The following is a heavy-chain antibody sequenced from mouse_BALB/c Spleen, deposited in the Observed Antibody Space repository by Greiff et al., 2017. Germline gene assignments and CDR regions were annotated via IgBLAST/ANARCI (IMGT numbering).Heavy chain of an antibody. J-gene: IGHJ4*01. D-gene: IGHD2-4*01. V-gene: IGHV1-7*01. Sequence: VQLQESGAELAKPGASVKMSCKASGYTFTSYWMHWVKQRPGQGLEWIGYINPSTGYTEYNQKFKDKATLTADKSSSTAYMQLSSLTSEDSAVYYCAKVYYDYGGYAMDYWGQGTSVTVSS. CDR3: AKVYYDYGGYAMDY. CDR2: INPSTGYT. CDR1: GYTFTSYW.